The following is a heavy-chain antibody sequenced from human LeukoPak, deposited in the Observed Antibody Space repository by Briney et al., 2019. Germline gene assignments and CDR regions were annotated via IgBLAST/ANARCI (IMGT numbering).Heavy chain of an antibody. CDR2: INPNSGGT. Sequence: GASVKVSCKASGYTFTGYYMHWVRQAPGQGLEWMGWINPNSGGTNYAQKFQGRVTMTRNTSISTAYMELSSLRSEDTAVYYCARGRSYYYGSGSYRGWFDPWGQGTLVTVSS. V-gene: IGHV1-2*02. D-gene: IGHD3-10*01. CDR1: GYTFTGYY. CDR3: ARGRSYYYGSGSYRGWFDP. J-gene: IGHJ5*02.